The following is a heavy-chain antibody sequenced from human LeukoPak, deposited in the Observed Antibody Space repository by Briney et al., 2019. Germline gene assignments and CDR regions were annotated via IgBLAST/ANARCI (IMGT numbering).Heavy chain of an antibody. Sequence: SETLSLTRTVSGDSISYYYWTWIRQPPGKGLEWIGYIHNIGSTNYNPSLKSRVTISVDTSKNQFSLKLTSVTAADTAVYYCARGSSAYPYHFDYWGQGTQVTVSS. CDR2: IHNIGST. V-gene: IGHV4-59*01. J-gene: IGHJ4*02. D-gene: IGHD3-16*01. CDR3: ARGSSAYPYHFDY. CDR1: GDSISYYY.